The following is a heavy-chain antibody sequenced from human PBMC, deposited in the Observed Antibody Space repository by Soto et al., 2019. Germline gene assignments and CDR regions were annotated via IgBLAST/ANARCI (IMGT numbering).Heavy chain of an antibody. CDR3: AREGYYDILTGPDY. CDR1: GYTFTSYG. D-gene: IGHD3-9*01. Sequence: ASVKVSCKASGYTFTSYGISWVRQAPGQGLEWMGWISAYNGNTNYAQKLQGRVTMTTDASTSTAYMELRSLRSDDTAVYYCAREGYYDILTGPDYWGQGTLVTVSS. J-gene: IGHJ4*02. CDR2: ISAYNGNT. V-gene: IGHV1-18*01.